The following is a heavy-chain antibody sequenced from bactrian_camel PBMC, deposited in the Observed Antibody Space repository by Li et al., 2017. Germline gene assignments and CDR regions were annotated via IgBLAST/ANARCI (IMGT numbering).Heavy chain of an antibody. V-gene: IGHV3-2*01. J-gene: IGHJ6*01. Sequence: HVQLVESGGGSVQAGGSLRLSCAVDAYTPANVRMAWFRQAPGAERGGVVSIYNRIRTAYYDPSVRGRVTISLDRDNNKLYLEMNNLKPEDTAKYYCAASNNGDRCDFVYWGQGTQVTVS. D-gene: IGHD7*01. CDR1: AYTPANVR. CDR2: IYNRIRTA. CDR3: AASNNGDRCDFVY.